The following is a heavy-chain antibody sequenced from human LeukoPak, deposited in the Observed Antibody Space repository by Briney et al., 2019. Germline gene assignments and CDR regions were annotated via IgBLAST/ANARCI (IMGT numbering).Heavy chain of an antibody. D-gene: IGHD5-18*01. CDR1: GDSISNYY. CDR2: IYYSGST. CDR3: ARESSGYSYGGIDY. J-gene: IGHJ4*02. V-gene: IGHV4-59*01. Sequence: SETLSLTCTVSGDSISNYYWSWIRQPPGKGLEWIGYIYYSGSTNYNPSLKSRVTISVDTSKNQFSLKLSSVTAADTAVYYCARESSGYSYGGIDYWGQGTLVTVSS.